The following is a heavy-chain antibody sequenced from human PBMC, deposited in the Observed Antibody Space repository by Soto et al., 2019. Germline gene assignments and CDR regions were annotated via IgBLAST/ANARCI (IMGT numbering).Heavy chain of an antibody. CDR3: ASQSSRWYYYYGMDV. Sequence: SETLSLTXTVSGGSISSYYWSWIRQPPGKGLEWIGYIYYSGSTNYNPSLKSRVTISVDTSKNQFSLKLSSVTAADTAVYYCASQSSRWYYYYGMDVWGQGTTVTVSS. D-gene: IGHD6-13*01. CDR1: GGSISSYY. V-gene: IGHV4-59*01. CDR2: IYYSGST. J-gene: IGHJ6*02.